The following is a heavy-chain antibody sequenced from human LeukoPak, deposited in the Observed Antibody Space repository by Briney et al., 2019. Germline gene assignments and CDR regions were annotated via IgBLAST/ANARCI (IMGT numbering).Heavy chain of an antibody. V-gene: IGHV3-13*01. CDR2: IGIRGDT. CDR1: GFTFIDYD. CDR3: ARGGIQVSGIDEFDY. D-gene: IGHD6-19*01. Sequence: GGSLRLSCAASGFTFIDYDMHWVRQVIGKGLEWVSAIGIRGDTHYSGSVKGRFTISRENAESSLYLQMHSLRAEDTAVYYCARGGIQVSGIDEFDYWGQGTLVTVSS. J-gene: IGHJ4*02.